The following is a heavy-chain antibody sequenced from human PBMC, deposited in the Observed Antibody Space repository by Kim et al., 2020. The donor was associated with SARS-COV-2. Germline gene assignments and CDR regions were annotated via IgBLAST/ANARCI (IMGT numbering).Heavy chain of an antibody. J-gene: IGHJ6*02. CDR3: ARDRGYSYGPPGMDV. CDR1: GFTVSSNY. V-gene: IGHV3-53*01. D-gene: IGHD5-18*01. Sequence: GGSLRLSCAASGFTVSSNYMSWVRQAPGKGLEWVSVIYSGGSTYYADSVKGRFTISRDNSKNTLYLQMNSLRAEDTAVYYCARDRGYSYGPPGMDVWGQGTTVTVSS. CDR2: IYSGGST.